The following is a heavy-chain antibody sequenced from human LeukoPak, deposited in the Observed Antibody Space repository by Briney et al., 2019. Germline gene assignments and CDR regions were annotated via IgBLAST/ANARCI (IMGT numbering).Heavy chain of an antibody. D-gene: IGHD5-24*01. V-gene: IGHV3-53*01. CDR1: EFSVGSNY. CDR3: AKDQRDGYNLFGVY. J-gene: IGHJ4*02. Sequence: GGSLRLSCAASEFSVGSNYMTWVRQAPGKGLEWVSLIYSGGSTYFADSVKGRFTISRDNSKNTLYLQMNSLRAEDTAVYYCAKDQRDGYNLFGVYWGQGTLVTVSS. CDR2: IYSGGST.